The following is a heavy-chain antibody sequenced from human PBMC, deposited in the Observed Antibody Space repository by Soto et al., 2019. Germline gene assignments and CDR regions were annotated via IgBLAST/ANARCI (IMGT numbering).Heavy chain of an antibody. CDR1: EFTFSSYE. J-gene: IGHJ4*02. Sequence: GGSLRLSCTASEFTFSSYEMSWVRQAPGKGLEWVSYISSSGSIVYYADSVKGRFTISRDNAKNSLYLQMNSLRADDTAFYYCARGLKGSYYGLEYWGQGTLVTVSS. V-gene: IGHV3-48*03. CDR2: ISSSGSIV. CDR3: ARGLKGSYYGLEY. D-gene: IGHD4-17*01.